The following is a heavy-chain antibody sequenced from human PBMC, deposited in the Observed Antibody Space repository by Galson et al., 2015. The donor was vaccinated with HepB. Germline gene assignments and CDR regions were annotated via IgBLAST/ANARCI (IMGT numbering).Heavy chain of an antibody. V-gene: IGHV1-69*04. J-gene: IGHJ6*03. CDR3: AREVGTGYYYYYMDV. Sequence: SVKVSCKASGGTFSSYAISWVRQAPGQGLEWMGRIIPILGIANYAQKFQGRVTITADKSTSTAYMELSSLRSEDTAVYYCAREVGTGYYYYYMDVWGKGTTVTVSS. D-gene: IGHD1-14*01. CDR2: IIPILGIA. CDR1: GGTFSSYA.